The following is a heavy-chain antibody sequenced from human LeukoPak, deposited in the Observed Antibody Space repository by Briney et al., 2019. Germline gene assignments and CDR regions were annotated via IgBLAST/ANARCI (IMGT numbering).Heavy chain of an antibody. CDR3: ATHVDIVGATTYFDY. CDR2: ISSSSSYI. Sequence: GGSLRLSCAASGFTFSSYGMNWVRQAPGKGLEWVSSISSSSSYIYYADSVKGRFTISRDNAKNSLYLQMNSLRAEDTAVYYCATHVDIVGATTYFDYWGQGTLVTVSS. CDR1: GFTFSSYG. J-gene: IGHJ4*02. V-gene: IGHV3-21*01. D-gene: IGHD1-26*01.